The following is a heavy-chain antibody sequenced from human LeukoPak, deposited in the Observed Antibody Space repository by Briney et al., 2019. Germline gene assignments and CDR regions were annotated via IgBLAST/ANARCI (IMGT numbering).Heavy chain of an antibody. V-gene: IGHV3-23*01. CDR1: GFTFSSYA. CDR2: ISGSGGST. J-gene: IGHJ6*02. D-gene: IGHD3-22*01. Sequence: GGSLRLSCAASGFTFSSYAMSWVRQAPGKGLEWVSAISGSGGSTYYADSVKGRFTISRDNSKNTLYLQMNSLRAEDTTVYYCAKSDSSGYYGYYYGMDVWGQGTTVTVSS. CDR3: AKSDSSGYYGYYYGMDV.